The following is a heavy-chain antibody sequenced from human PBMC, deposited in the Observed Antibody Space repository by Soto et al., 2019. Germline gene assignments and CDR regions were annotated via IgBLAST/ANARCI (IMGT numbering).Heavy chain of an antibody. Sequence: QVQLVESGGGVVQPGRSLRLSCAASGFTFSSYGMDWVRQAPGKGLERVAVISYDGSNKYYADSVKGRFTISRDNSRNALYLQRTSLRAEDTAVYYVAKDRNSSGSYLDWFDPWGQGTRVTVSS. D-gene: IGHD6-19*01. V-gene: IGHV3-30*18. CDR3: AKDRNSSGSYLDWFDP. CDR2: ISYDGSNK. CDR1: GFTFSSYG. J-gene: IGHJ5*02.